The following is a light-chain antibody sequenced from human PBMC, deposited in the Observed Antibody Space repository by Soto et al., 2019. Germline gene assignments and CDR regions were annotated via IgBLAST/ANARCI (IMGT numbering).Light chain of an antibody. V-gene: IGKV1-39*01. CDR2: AAS. Sequence: DIQMTQSPSSLSASVGDRVTITCRASQSVSNYLNWYQQKPGKAPTLLIYAASTLQSGVPSRISGSGSGTDFTLTISSLQPEDFATYYCQQSFGPLTITFGQGTRLEIK. CDR1: QSVSNY. CDR3: QQSFGPLTIT. J-gene: IGKJ5*01.